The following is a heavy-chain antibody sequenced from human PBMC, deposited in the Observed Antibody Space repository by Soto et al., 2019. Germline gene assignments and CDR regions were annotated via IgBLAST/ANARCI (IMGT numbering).Heavy chain of an antibody. CDR3: ASGRGYDILTGYYPYFDY. V-gene: IGHV1-2*02. CDR2: INPNSGST. CDR1: GYTFSGYY. D-gene: IGHD3-9*01. J-gene: IGHJ4*02. Sequence: ASVKVSCKASGYTFSGYYMHWVRQAPGQGLEWMGWINPNSGSTKYAQKFQGRVTMIGDTSISTAYMELSGLRSEDTAVYYCASGRGYDILTGYYPYFDYWGQGTLVTVSS.